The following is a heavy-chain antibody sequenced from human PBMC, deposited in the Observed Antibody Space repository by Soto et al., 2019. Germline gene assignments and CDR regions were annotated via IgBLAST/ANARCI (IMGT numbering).Heavy chain of an antibody. CDR3: ASLITMVRGGSYYYGMDV. CDR1: GGSISSYY. Sequence: SETLSLTCTVSGGSISSYYWSWIRQPPGKGLEWIGYIYYSGSTNYNPSLKSRVTISVDTSKNQFSLKLSSVTAADTAVYYCASLITMVRGGSYYYGMDVWGQGTTVTVSS. J-gene: IGHJ6*02. V-gene: IGHV4-59*01. D-gene: IGHD3-10*01. CDR2: IYYSGST.